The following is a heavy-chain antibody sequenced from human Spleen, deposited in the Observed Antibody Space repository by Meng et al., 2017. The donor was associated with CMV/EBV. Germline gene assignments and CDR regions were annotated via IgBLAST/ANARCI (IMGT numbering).Heavy chain of an antibody. Sequence: CTVSGGSIISGGYYWSWIRQLPGKGLEFIGYTYYGGTTYYNPSLKSRVTISEDMSMNQFSLNVRSVTAADTAIYYCARAEGGPLDYWGQGTLVTVSS. J-gene: IGHJ4*02. V-gene: IGHV4-31*03. CDR3: ARAEGGPLDY. CDR1: GGSIISGGYY. D-gene: IGHD3-16*01. CDR2: TYYGGTT.